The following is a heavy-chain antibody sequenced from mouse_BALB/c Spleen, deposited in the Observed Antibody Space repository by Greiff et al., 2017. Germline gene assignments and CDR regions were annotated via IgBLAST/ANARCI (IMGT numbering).Heavy chain of an antibody. CDR2: IWGDGST. D-gene: IGHD1-1*01. V-gene: IGHV2-6-7*01. CDR1: GFSLTGYG. CDR3: ARGYGTHAMDY. Sequence: VQLKESGPGLVAPSQSLSITCTVSGFSLTGYGVNWVRQPPGKGLEWLGMIWGDGSTDYNSALKSRLSISKDNSKSQVFLKMNSLQTDDTARYYCARGYGTHAMDYWGQGTSVTVSS. J-gene: IGHJ4*01.